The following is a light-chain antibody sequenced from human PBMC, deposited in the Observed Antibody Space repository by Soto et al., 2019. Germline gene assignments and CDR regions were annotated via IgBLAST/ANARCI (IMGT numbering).Light chain of an antibody. V-gene: IGKV3-20*01. CDR3: QQCGSSPS. J-gene: IGKJ1*01. Sequence: EIVLTQSPGTLSLSPGERATLSCRASQSVSSSYLAWYQQKPGQAPRLLIYDTSSRATGIPDRFSGSGSGTDFTLEISRLEPEDFAVYYCQQCGSSPSFGQGTKVELK. CDR1: QSVSSSY. CDR2: DTS.